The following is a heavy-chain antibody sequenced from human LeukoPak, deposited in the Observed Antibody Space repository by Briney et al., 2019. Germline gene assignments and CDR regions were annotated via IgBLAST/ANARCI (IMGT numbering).Heavy chain of an antibody. Sequence: PGGSLRLSCAASGFTFSSYAMHWVRQAPGKGLEYVSAISSNGGSTYYANSVKGRFTISRDNSKNTLYLQMGSLRAEDMAVYYCASSTGDWGQGTLVTVSS. V-gene: IGHV3-64*01. CDR1: GFTFSSYA. CDR3: ASSTGD. CDR2: ISSNGGST. D-gene: IGHD3-10*01. J-gene: IGHJ4*02.